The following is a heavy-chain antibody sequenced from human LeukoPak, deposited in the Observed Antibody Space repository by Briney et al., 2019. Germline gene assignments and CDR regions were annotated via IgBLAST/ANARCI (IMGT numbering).Heavy chain of an antibody. D-gene: IGHD3-22*01. CDR2: IYHSGST. J-gene: IGHJ4*02. CDR3: AKDSSGYYPYFDY. Sequence: PSETLSLTCTVSGGSISSGGYYWSWIRQPPGKGLEWIGYIYHSGSTYYNPSLKSRVTISVDRSKNQFSLKLSSVTAADTAAYYCAKDSSGYYPYFDYWGQGTLVTVSS. CDR1: GGSISSGGYY. V-gene: IGHV4-30-2*01.